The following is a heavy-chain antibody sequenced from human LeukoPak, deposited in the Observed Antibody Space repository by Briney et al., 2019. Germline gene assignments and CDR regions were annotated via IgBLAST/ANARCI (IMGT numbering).Heavy chain of an antibody. Sequence: SVKVSCKASGYTFTGYYMHWVRQAPGQGLEWMGRIIPILGIANYAQKFQGRVTITADKSTSTAYMELSSLRSEDTAVYYCARTSGSYNDYWGQGTLVTVSS. D-gene: IGHD1-26*01. CDR1: GYTFTGYY. J-gene: IGHJ4*02. V-gene: IGHV1-69*02. CDR2: IIPILGIA. CDR3: ARTSGSYNDY.